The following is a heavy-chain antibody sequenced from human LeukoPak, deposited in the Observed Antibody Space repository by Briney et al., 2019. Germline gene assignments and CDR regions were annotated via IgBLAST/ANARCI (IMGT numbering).Heavy chain of an antibody. CDR1: TLTVGSRY. J-gene: IGHJ4*02. CDR2: IFSGGRT. D-gene: IGHD2-2*03. CDR3: ARERNLDNYYFDY. V-gene: IGHV3-53*01. Sequence: PGRSLTPSSPLSTLTVGSRYMSWVSPAQGDGLEWDSVIFSGGRTYYADSVKGRFTIPGDNAKNTLYRQMDSLRAEDTAVYYCARERNLDNYYFDYWGQGTLVTVSS.